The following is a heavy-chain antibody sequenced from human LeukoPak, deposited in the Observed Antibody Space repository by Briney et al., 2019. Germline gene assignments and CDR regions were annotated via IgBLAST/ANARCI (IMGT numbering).Heavy chain of an antibody. D-gene: IGHD2-2*01. CDR1: GGSFSGYY. J-gene: IGHJ4*02. Sequence: PSETLSLTCAVYGGSFSGYYWSWIRQPPGKGLEWIGEINHSGSTNYNPSLKSRVTISVDTSKNQFSLKLSSVTAADTAVYYCARHAPMGYCSSTSCWGFDYWGQGTLVTVSS. V-gene: IGHV4-34*01. CDR3: ARHAPMGYCSSTSCWGFDY. CDR2: INHSGST.